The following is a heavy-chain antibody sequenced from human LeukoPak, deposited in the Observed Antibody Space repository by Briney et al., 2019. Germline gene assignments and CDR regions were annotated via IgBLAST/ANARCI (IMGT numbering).Heavy chain of an antibody. CDR1: GGSISSGSYY. CDR2: IYTSGST. CDR3: ARQRGSYAPDY. Sequence: PSQTLSLTCTVSGGSISSGSYYWSWIRQPAGKGLEWIGRIYTSGSTNYNPSLKSRVTISVDTSKNQFSLKLSSVTAADTDVYYCARQRGSYAPDYWGQGTLVTVSS. V-gene: IGHV4-61*02. D-gene: IGHD1-26*01. J-gene: IGHJ4*02.